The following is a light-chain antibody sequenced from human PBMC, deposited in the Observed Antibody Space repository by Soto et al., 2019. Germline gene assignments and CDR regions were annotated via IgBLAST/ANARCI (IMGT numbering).Light chain of an antibody. CDR1: SFNIGTSS. V-gene: IGLV1-44*01. J-gene: IGLJ1*01. CDR3: AGWDDSLNGPV. Sequence: QSVLTQPHSASGTPGQRVTISCSGSSFNIGTSSVHWFQQLPGTAPKLLISTTNQRPSGVPERFSGSKSGTSASLAISGLQSEDEADYYCAGWDDSLNGPVFGTGTKVTVL. CDR2: TTN.